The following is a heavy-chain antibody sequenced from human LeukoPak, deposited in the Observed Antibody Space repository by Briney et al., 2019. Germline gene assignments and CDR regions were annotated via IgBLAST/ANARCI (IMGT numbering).Heavy chain of an antibody. D-gene: IGHD5-24*01. Sequence: GGSLRLSCAASGFTVTTNHMTWVRQAPGKGLEWVSVIYSGGTAYYADSVKGRFTVSRDNSKNTLYLQMNSLRAEDTAMYYCARGLVEMATLYFDYWGQGTLVTVSS. CDR3: ARGLVEMATLYFDY. J-gene: IGHJ4*02. CDR2: IYSGGTA. V-gene: IGHV3-53*01. CDR1: GFTVTTNH.